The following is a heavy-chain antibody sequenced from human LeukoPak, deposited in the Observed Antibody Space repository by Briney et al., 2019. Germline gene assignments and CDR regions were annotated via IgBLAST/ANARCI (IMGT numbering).Heavy chain of an antibody. CDR3: ARRRGKWDVNRFDP. D-gene: IGHD1-26*01. J-gene: IGHJ5*02. V-gene: IGHV4-39*01. Sequence: PSETLSLTCTVFGGSFNTNLYYWAWFRQPPGKGLEWIGSLYYDGRTYYNPSLESRLTIPVDTSNNQFSVKLTSVTATDTAVYYCARRRGKWDVNRFDPWGQGALVTVSS. CDR2: LYYDGRT. CDR1: GGSFNTNLYY.